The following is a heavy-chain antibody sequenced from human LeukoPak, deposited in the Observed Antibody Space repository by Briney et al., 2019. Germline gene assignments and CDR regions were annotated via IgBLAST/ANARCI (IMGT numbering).Heavy chain of an antibody. V-gene: IGHV3-53*01. D-gene: IGHD3-10*01. CDR2: IYRGGNT. CDR1: GFTVSTDF. J-gene: IGHJ4*02. Sequence: GGSLRLSCAASGFTVSTDFMSWVRQAPGKGLEWVSVIYRGGNTYYVDSVKGRFTISRDNSKNTLYLQMNSLRAEDTAVYYCAKNRPGSNYDYWGQGTLVTVSS. CDR3: AKNRPGSNYDY.